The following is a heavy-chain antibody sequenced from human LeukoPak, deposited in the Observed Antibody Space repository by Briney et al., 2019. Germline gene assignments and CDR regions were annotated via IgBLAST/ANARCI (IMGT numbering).Heavy chain of an antibody. Sequence: ETLSLTCAVYGGSFSGYYWSWVRQAPGKGLEWVSAISGSGGSTYYADSVKGRFTISRDNSKNTLYLQMNSLRAEDTAVYYCRALTIFGVVTISFDYWGQGTLATVSS. CDR1: GGSFSGYY. J-gene: IGHJ4*02. V-gene: IGHV3-23*01. D-gene: IGHD3-3*01. CDR3: RALTIFGVVTISFDY. CDR2: ISGSGGST.